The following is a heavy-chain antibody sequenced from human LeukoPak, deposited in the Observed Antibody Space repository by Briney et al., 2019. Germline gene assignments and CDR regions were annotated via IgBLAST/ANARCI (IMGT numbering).Heavy chain of an antibody. CDR1: GDSISNYY. J-gene: IGHJ4*02. CDR2: LFNSGST. D-gene: IGHD3-10*01. Sequence: TSETLSLTCTVSGDSISNYYWSWIRQPPGKGLEWMGYLFNSGSTNYNPSLKSRVTISVDTSKNQFSLKLRSVTAADTAVYYCATVAVIRGVTYFDYWGQGTLVTVSS. CDR3: ATVAVIRGVTYFDY. V-gene: IGHV4-59*13.